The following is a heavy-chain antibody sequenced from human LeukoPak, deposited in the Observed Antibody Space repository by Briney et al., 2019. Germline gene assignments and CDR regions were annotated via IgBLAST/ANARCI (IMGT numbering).Heavy chain of an antibody. CDR2: ISSSSSYI. J-gene: IGHJ6*03. Sequence: GGSLRLSCAASEFTFSTYSMNWVRQAPGKGLEWVSSISSSSSYIYYADSVKGRFTISRDNAKNSLYLQMNSLRAEDTAVYYCARVGITMIVVAYYMDVWGKGTTVTVSS. CDR3: ARVGITMIVVAYYMDV. V-gene: IGHV3-21*01. CDR1: EFTFSTYS. D-gene: IGHD3-22*01.